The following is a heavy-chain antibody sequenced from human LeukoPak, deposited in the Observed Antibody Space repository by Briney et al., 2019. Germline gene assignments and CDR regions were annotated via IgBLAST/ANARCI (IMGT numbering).Heavy chain of an antibody. CDR1: GFTFSSYG. J-gene: IGHJ4*02. Sequence: GGSLRLSCAASGFTFSSYGMHWVRQAPGKGLEWVAVIWYDGSNKYYADSVKGRFTISRDNSKNTLYLQMNSLRAEDTAIYYCARALAVTGTGGYYWGQGSLVTVSS. CDR3: ARALAVTGTGGYY. D-gene: IGHD6-19*01. CDR2: IWYDGSNK. V-gene: IGHV3-33*01.